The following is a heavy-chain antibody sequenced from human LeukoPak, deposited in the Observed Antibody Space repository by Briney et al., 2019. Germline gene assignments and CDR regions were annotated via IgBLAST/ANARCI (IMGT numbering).Heavy chain of an antibody. J-gene: IGHJ4*02. CDR3: TTDPRY. Sequence: GRSLRLSCGVSGFSFKDSWMRWVSQVRGKGREWLGRIKSKIAGGTIDYVAPVKGRFTISRDDSKNTVYLQMNSLKAEDTAVYYCTTDPRYWGQGTLVTVSS. CDR2: IKSKIAGGTI. V-gene: IGHV3-15*01. CDR1: GFSFKDSW.